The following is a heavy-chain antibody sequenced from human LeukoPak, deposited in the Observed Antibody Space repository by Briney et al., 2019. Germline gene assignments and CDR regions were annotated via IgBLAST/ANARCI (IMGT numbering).Heavy chain of an antibody. Sequence: PSETLSLTCTVSGGSISGYYWNWIRQPPGKGLEWIGYMFYNGSTSYNPSLKSRVTISLDTSKNQFSLKVTSVTAADTAMYYCARSQTGYTGSYGLFDPWGQGTLVTVSS. V-gene: IGHV4-59*01. CDR3: ARSQTGYTGSYGLFDP. CDR2: MFYNGST. J-gene: IGHJ5*02. D-gene: IGHD1-26*01. CDR1: GGSISGYY.